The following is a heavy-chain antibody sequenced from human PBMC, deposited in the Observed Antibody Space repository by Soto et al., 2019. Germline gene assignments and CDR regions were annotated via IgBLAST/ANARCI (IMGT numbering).Heavy chain of an antibody. CDR3: ARGVFTIPLYYYYGMDV. V-gene: IGHV4-59*01. Sequence: QVQLQESGPGLVKPSETLSLTCTVSGGSISSYYWSWIRQPPGKGLEWIGYIYYSGSTNYNPSLKSRVTISVDTSKNQFSLKLSSVTAADTAVYYCARGVFTIPLYYYYGMDVWGQGTTVTVSS. J-gene: IGHJ6*02. CDR2: IYYSGST. D-gene: IGHD3-3*01. CDR1: GGSISSYY.